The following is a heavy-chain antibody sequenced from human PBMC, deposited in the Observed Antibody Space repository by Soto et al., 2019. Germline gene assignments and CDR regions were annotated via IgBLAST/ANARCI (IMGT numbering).Heavy chain of an antibody. V-gene: IGHV1-18*01. CDR3: ARDSRGDYGDRFDY. D-gene: IGHD4-17*01. J-gene: IGHJ4*02. Sequence: QVQLVQSGAEVKKPGASVKVSCKASGYTFTSYDISWVRQAPGQGLARMGWSSADNGNTNYAQKLQGRVTMTTDTSTSTAYMELRSLRSDDTAVYYCARDSRGDYGDRFDYGGQGTLVTVSS. CDR1: GYTFTSYD. CDR2: SSADNGNT.